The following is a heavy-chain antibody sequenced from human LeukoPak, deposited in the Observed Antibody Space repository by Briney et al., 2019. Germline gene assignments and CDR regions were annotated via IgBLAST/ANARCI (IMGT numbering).Heavy chain of an antibody. J-gene: IGHJ5*02. D-gene: IGHD3-22*01. CDR2: IKQDGSEK. CDR1: GFTFSRYW. V-gene: IGHV3-7*03. Sequence: PGGSLRLSCAASGFTFSRYWMSWVRQAPGKGLEWVANIKQDGSEKYYVDSVKGRFTISRDNAKNSLYLQMNSLRAEDTAVYYCARGPFGHESSGSSWFDPWGQGTLVTVSS. CDR3: ARGPFGHESSGSSWFDP.